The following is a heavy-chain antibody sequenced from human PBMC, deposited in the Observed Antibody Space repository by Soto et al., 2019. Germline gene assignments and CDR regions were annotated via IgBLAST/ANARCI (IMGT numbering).Heavy chain of an antibody. J-gene: IGHJ6*02. CDR2: ILHDGSAE. CDR1: GFTFTNYD. Sequence: GGSLRLSCAASGFTFTNYDMHWVRQAPGKGLEWMALILHDGSAEYYADSVKGQFTISRDNSKNTLYLQMNSLRAEDTAVYYCARSRDGYSFYFYYGMDGWGQGTTVTVSS. D-gene: IGHD4-4*01. CDR3: ARSRDGYSFYFYYGMDG. V-gene: IGHV3-30*03.